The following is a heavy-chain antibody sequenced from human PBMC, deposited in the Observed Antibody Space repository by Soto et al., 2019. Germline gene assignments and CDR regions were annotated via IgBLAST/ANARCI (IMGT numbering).Heavy chain of an antibody. V-gene: IGHV3-33*01. CDR1: GFTFNTYS. CDR3: ARAGGTTVTGLWHFDS. Sequence: QVQLEESGGGVVQPGRSLRLSCAASGFTFNTYSMHWVRQPPGKGLEWLAAIWYDGTQKYYADSVKGRFIISRDNSKKPLYLEMNSRRAEDTAVYYCARAGGTTVTGLWHFDSWGQGTLVTVSS. CDR2: IWYDGTQK. D-gene: IGHD4-17*01. J-gene: IGHJ4*02.